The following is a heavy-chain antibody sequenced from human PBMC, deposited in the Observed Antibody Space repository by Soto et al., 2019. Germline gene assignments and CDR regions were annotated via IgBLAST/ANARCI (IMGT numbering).Heavy chain of an antibody. V-gene: IGHV3-23*01. J-gene: IGHJ4*02. CDR1: GFTFSSYA. CDR2: ISDSGGGT. CDR3: ARYRRYFDY. D-gene: IGHD5-18*01. Sequence: GGSLRLSCAASGFTFSSYAMSWVRQAPGKGLEWVSAISDSGGGTYYADSVKGRFTVSRDNSKNTLFLQVNSLRAEDTAVYYCARYRRYFDYWGQGTLVTVSS.